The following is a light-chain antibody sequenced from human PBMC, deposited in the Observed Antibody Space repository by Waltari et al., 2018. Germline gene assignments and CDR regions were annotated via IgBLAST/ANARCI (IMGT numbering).Light chain of an antibody. CDR3: QQYSSSPLT. CDR2: GAS. CDR1: QSVNNY. Sequence: EIVLTQSPGTLSLSPGERATLSCRASQSVNNYLAWFQQKPGQAPRLLIHGASSRATGIPDRISGSGSGTDFTLTIRGLEPQDFAVYYCQQYSSSPLTFGPGTKVDI. J-gene: IGKJ3*01. V-gene: IGKV3-20*01.